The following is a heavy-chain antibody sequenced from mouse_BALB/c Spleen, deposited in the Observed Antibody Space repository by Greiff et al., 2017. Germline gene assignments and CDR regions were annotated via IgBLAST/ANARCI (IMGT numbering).Heavy chain of an antibody. J-gene: IGHJ2*01. D-gene: IGHD2-3*01. Sequence: DVQLVESGGGLVQPGGSLKLSCAASGFTFSSYTMSWVRQTPEKRLEWVAYISNGGGSTYYPDTVKGRFTISRDNAKNTLYLQMSSLKSEDTAMYYCARHGFYENFDYWGQGTTLTVSS. CDR3: ARHGFYENFDY. CDR2: ISNGGGST. CDR1: GFTFSSYT. V-gene: IGHV5-12-2*01.